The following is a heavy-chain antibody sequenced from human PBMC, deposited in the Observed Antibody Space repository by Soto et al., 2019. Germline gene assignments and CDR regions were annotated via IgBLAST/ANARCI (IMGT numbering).Heavy chain of an antibody. D-gene: IGHD2-21*02. V-gene: IGHV4-61*01. J-gene: IGHJ6*02. CDR2: IYYSGST. CDR1: GGSVSSGSYY. CDR3: ARGDLTVVTSHHYYYYYGMDV. Sequence: PSETLSLTCTVSGGSVSSGSYYWSWIRQPPGKGLEWIGYIYYSGSTNYNPSLKSRVTISVDTSKNQFSLKLSSVTAADTAVYYCARGDLTVVTSHHYYYYYGMDVWGQGTTVTVSS.